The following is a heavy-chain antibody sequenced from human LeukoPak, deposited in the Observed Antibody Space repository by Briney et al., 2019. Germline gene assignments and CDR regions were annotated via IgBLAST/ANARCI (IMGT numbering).Heavy chain of an antibody. D-gene: IGHD6-13*01. CDR1: GFTFSTYW. Sequence: GGSLRLSCAASGFTFSTYWMHWVRQVPGKGLVWVSRISSDGTNANYADSVKGRFTISRDNAKNSLYLQMNSLRAEDTAVYYCAGDSSSWYNPDYWGQGTLVTVSS. CDR3: AGDSSSWYNPDY. V-gene: IGHV3-74*01. CDR2: ISSDGTNA. J-gene: IGHJ4*02.